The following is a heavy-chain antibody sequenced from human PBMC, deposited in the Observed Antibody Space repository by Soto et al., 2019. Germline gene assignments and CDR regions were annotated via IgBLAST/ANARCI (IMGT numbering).Heavy chain of an antibody. CDR2: ISISSSYI. D-gene: IGHD6-13*01. Sequence: GGSLILSCAAAGFTFSTYTMKWVRQASGKGLEWVSSISISSSYIYYADSVEGRFTISRDNAKNSLYLQMNSLRVEDTAVYYCVRDLAAAEAPRWGQGA. V-gene: IGHV3-21*01. CDR3: VRDLAAAEAPR. J-gene: IGHJ4*02. CDR1: GFTFSTYT.